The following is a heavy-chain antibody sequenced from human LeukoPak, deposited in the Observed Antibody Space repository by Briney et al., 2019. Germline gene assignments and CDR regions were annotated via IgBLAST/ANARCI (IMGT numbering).Heavy chain of an antibody. D-gene: IGHD1-14*01. J-gene: IGHJ5*02. Sequence: ASVKVSCKASGHTFGDHYMHWVRQAPGQGLEWMGWINPNSGGTKYAQRFQGRVTMTRDTSISTAYMELRRLRSDDMAVYYCARVLLRTGIPEGFDPWGQGTLVTVSS. V-gene: IGHV1-2*02. CDR2: INPNSGGT. CDR1: GHTFGDHY. CDR3: ARVLLRTGIPEGFDP.